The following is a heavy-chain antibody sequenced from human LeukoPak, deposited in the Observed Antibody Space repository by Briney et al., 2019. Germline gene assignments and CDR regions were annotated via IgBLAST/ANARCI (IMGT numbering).Heavy chain of an antibody. D-gene: IGHD5-24*01. J-gene: IGHJ5*02. CDR2: FDPEDGET. CDR3: ATLMVRVATTLISWFDP. V-gene: IGHV1-24*01. CDR1: GYTLTELS. Sequence: ASVTVSCTVSGYTLTELSMHWVRQAPGKGLEWMGGFDPEDGETIYAQMFQGRVTMTEDTSTDTAYMELSSLRSEDTAVYYCATLMVRVATTLISWFDPWGQGTLVTVSS.